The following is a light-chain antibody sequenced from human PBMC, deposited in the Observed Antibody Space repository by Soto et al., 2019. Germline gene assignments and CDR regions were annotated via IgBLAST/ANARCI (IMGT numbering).Light chain of an antibody. V-gene: IGLV1-47*02. CDR2: SNN. Sequence: QSVLTQPPSASGTPGQRVTISCSGSSSNIGSNYVYWYQQLPGTAPKLLIHSNNQRPSGVPDRFSGSKSGTSASLAISGLRSEDEADYYCAVWDDSLSGPVFGGGTKLTVL. J-gene: IGLJ3*02. CDR1: SSNIGSNY. CDR3: AVWDDSLSGPV.